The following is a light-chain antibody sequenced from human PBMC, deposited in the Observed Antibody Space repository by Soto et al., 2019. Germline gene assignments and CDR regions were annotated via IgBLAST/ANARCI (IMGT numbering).Light chain of an antibody. Sequence: DIQMTQFPSSVSASVGDRITITCRASEDVSSWLAWYQQKPGKAPKFLIYAASTLQSGVPYRFSGSGSGTDFTLTITSLQPEDFATCFCQQDKIFPSTLGPGTRLEIK. J-gene: IGKJ5*01. CDR2: AAS. CDR1: EDVSSW. V-gene: IGKV1-12*01. CDR3: QQDKIFPST.